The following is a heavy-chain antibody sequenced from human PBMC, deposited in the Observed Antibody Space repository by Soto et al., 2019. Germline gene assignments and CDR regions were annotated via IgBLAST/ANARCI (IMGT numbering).Heavy chain of an antibody. Sequence: PSETLSLTCAVDGGSFSGYYWSLIRQPPGKGLEWIGEINHSGSTNYNPSLKSRVTISVDTSKNQFSLKLSSVTAADTAVYYCAREDSVAVAGNSYGMDVWGQGTTVTVSS. J-gene: IGHJ6*02. CDR3: AREDSVAVAGNSYGMDV. V-gene: IGHV4-34*01. CDR2: INHSGST. CDR1: GGSFSGYY. D-gene: IGHD6-19*01.